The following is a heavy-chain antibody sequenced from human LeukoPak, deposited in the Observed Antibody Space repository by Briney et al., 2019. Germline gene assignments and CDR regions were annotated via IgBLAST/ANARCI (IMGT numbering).Heavy chain of an antibody. CDR2: ISYDGSNK. CDR3: AKDSSGWYVIYYYYGMDV. V-gene: IGHV3-30-3*01. CDR1: GFTFSSYA. J-gene: IGHJ6*02. D-gene: IGHD6-19*01. Sequence: PGGSLRLSCAASGFTFSSYAMHWVRQAPGKGLEWVAVISYDGSNKYYADSVKGRFTISRDNSKNTLYLQMNSLRAEDTAVYYCAKDSSGWYVIYYYYGMDVWGQGTTVTVSS.